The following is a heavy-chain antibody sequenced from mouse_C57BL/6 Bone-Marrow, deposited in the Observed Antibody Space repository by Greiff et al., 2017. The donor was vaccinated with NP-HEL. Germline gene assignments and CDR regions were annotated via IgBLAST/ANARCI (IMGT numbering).Heavy chain of an antibody. V-gene: IGHV1-52*01. Sequence: QVQLQQPGAELVRPGSSVKLSCKASGYTFTSYWMHWVKQRPIQGLEWIGNIDPSDSETHYNQKFKGKATLTVDKSSSTAYMQLSRLTSEDSAVYYCARGGRYAMDYWGQGTSVTVSS. CDR2: IDPSDSET. CDR1: GYTFTSYW. J-gene: IGHJ4*01. CDR3: ARGGRYAMDY.